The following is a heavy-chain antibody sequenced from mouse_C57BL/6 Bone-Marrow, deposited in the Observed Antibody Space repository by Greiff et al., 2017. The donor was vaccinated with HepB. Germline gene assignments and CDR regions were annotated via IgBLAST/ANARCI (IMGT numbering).Heavy chain of an antibody. V-gene: IGHV1-75*01. CDR1: GYTFTDYY. CDR2: IFPGSGST. J-gene: IGHJ4*01. D-gene: IGHD1-1*01. Sequence: VQLQESGPELVKPGASVKISCKASGYTFTDYYINWVKQRPGQGLEWIGWIFPGSGSTYYNEKFKGKATLTVDKSSSTAYMLLSSLTSEDSAVYFCAREGRLRGCYYAMDYWGQGTSVTGSS. CDR3: AREGRLRGCYYAMDY.